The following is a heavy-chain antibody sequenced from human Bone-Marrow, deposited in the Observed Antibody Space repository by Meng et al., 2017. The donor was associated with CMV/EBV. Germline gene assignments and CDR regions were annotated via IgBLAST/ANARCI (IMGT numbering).Heavy chain of an antibody. D-gene: IGHD3-16*01. V-gene: IGHV3-53*01. J-gene: IGHJ4*02. Sequence: GGSLRLSCAASGFTVSDTYMTWVRQAPGRGLEWVATIYPDGKTYYRESVKGRLTISRDNFDNALYLQTNSLRVDDTAIYFCARADRRLDYRSYIDLWGQGALVTVSS. CDR3: ARADRRLDYRSYIDL. CDR2: IYPDGKT. CDR1: GFTVSDTY.